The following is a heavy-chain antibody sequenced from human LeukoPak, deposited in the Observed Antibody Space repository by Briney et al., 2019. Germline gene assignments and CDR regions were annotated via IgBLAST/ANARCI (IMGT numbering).Heavy chain of an antibody. CDR3: ARWTKNYFDY. J-gene: IGHJ4*02. Sequence: SETLSLTCSVSGGSISSDSFYWGWIRQPPGKGLEWIGSMYHSGSTYYNPSLKSRVTISVDTSKNQFSLKLSSVTAADTAVYYCARWTKNYFDYWGQGTLVTVSS. CDR1: GGSISSDSFY. V-gene: IGHV4-39*01. CDR2: MYHSGST. D-gene: IGHD3/OR15-3a*01.